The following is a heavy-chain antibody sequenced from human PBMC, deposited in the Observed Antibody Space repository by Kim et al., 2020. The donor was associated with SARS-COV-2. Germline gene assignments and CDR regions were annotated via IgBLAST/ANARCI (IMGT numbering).Heavy chain of an antibody. D-gene: IGHD3-22*01. CDR1: GFTFSSYD. J-gene: IGHJ6*01. V-gene: IGHV3-30*04. Sequence: GGSLRLSCAASGFTFSSYDMHWVRQAPGKGLEWVSVISYDGSNKYYADSVKGRFTISRDNSKNTLYLQMNSLRDEDTAVYYCARASSFDSSGCYY. CDR2: ISYDGSNK. CDR3: ARASSFDSSGCYY.